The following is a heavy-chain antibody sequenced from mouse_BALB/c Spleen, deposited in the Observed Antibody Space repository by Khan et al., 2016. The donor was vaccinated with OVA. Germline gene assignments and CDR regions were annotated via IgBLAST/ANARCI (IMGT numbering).Heavy chain of an antibody. J-gene: IGHJ2*01. CDR3: ARWNYRYDGYFDY. CDR2: ISSSDST. V-gene: IGHV3-8*02. Sequence: EVELVESGPSLVKPSQTLSLTCSVTGDSITSGYWNWIRKFPGNKLEYMGYISSSDSTFYNPSLKSRISITRDTSKNQYYLQLNSVTTADTATYYWARWNYRYDGYFDYWGQGTTLTVSS. CDR1: GDSITSGY. D-gene: IGHD2-14*01.